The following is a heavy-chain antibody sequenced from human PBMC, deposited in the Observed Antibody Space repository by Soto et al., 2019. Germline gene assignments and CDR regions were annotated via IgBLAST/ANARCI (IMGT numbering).Heavy chain of an antibody. V-gene: IGHV4-31*03. CDR2: IYYSGST. D-gene: IGHD1-26*01. CDR3: AGIYSGSPGGTLRY. J-gene: IGHJ4*02. Sequence: QVQLQESGPGLVKPSQTLSLTCTVSGGSISSGGYYWSWIRRHPGKGLEWIGYIYYSGSTYYNPSLKSRVTISADTSKNQFSLKLSSVTAADTAVYYCAGIYSGSPGGTLRYWGQGTLVTVST. CDR1: GGSISSGGYY.